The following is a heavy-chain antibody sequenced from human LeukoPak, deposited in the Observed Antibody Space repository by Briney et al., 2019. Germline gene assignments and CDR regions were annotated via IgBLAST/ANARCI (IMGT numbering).Heavy chain of an antibody. D-gene: IGHD1-26*01. CDR3: ARHLGAGGSGVDY. CDR2: IRNKANNYAT. V-gene: IGHV3-73*01. J-gene: IGHJ4*02. Sequence: PGGSLRLSCTASGFNFSGSAMHWVRQASGKGLEWIGRIRNKANNYATAYVASVEGRFTISRDDSKNTAYLQMNSLKIEDTAVYYCARHLGAGGSGVDYWGQGTLVTVSS. CDR1: GFNFSGSA.